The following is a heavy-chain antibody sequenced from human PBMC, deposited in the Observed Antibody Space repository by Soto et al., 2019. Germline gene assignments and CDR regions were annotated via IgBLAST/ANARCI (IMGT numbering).Heavy chain of an antibody. CDR2: IYSGETT. CDR1: GFSVHSDY. CDR3: TRDGRSGGRLSLFDY. D-gene: IGHD1-26*01. Sequence: SLSCAASGFSVHSDYMNWVRQTPGKGLEWVASIYSGETTYYADSVRGRFTISGDKSKDTLYFQLSSLRIEDTAVYYCTRDGRSGGRLSLFDYWGPGVLVTVSS. J-gene: IGHJ4*02. V-gene: IGHV3-53*01.